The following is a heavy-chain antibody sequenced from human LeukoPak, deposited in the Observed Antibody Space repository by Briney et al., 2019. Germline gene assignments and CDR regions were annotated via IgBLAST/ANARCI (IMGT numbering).Heavy chain of an antibody. CDR1: GGTFSTYG. D-gene: IGHD2-15*01. CDR3: ARDSCSGGSCYFYDALDY. Sequence: ASVKVSCGASGGTFSTYGVSWVRQAPGQGLEWMGGIIPVFGTTNYAQKFQGRVTITADESIGTAYLELSSLRSEDTAVYFCARDSCSGGSCYFYDALDYWGQGILVTVSS. CDR2: IIPVFGTT. V-gene: IGHV1-69*01. J-gene: IGHJ4*02.